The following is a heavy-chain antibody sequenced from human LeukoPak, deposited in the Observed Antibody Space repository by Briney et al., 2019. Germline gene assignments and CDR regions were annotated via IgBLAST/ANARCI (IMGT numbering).Heavy chain of an antibody. V-gene: IGHV4-34*01. D-gene: IGHD1-26*01. CDR3: ARSKYSGSYKELDY. Sequence: PSETLSLTCAVYGGSFSGYYWSWIRQPPGKGLEWIGEINHSGSTNYNPSLKSRVTISVDTSKNQFSLKLSSVTAADTAVYYCARSKYSGSYKELDYWGQRTLVTVSS. J-gene: IGHJ4*02. CDR1: GGSFSGYY. CDR2: INHSGST.